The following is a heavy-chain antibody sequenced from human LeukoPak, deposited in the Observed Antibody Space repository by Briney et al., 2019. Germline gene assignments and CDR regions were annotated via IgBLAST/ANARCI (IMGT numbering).Heavy chain of an antibody. CDR2: ISSSSSYI. CDR1: GFTFSSYE. V-gene: IGHV3-21*05. J-gene: IGHJ4*02. Sequence: GGSLRLSCAASGFTFSSYEMNWVRQAPGKGLEWVSYISSSSSYIYYADSVKGRFTISRDNAKNSLYLQMNSLRAEDTAVYYCARGFSGTADYWGQGTLVTVSS. D-gene: IGHD1-1*01. CDR3: ARGFSGTADY.